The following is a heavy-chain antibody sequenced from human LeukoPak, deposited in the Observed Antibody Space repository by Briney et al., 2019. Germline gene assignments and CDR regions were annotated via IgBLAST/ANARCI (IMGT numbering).Heavy chain of an antibody. CDR2: INSDGSST. V-gene: IGHV3-74*01. CDR3: ARNARHYYYGMDV. Sequence: GVLRLSCAASGFTFSSYWMHWVRQAPGKGLVWVSRINSDGSSTSYADSVKGRFTISRDNAKNTLYLQMNSLRAEDTAVYYCARNARHYYYGMDVWGQGTTVTVSS. J-gene: IGHJ6*02. CDR1: GFTFSSYW.